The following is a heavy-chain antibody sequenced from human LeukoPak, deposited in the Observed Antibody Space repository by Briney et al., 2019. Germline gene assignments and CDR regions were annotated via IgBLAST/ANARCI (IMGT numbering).Heavy chain of an antibody. CDR2: ISGSGSST. CDR1: GFTFSSYA. Sequence: GGSLRLSCAASGFTFSSYAMSWVRQAPGKGLEWVSAISGSGSSTYYADSVKGRFTISRDNSKNTLYLQMNSLRAEDTAVYYCTKGRGSPNWFDSWGQGTLVTVSS. CDR3: TKGRGSPNWFDS. V-gene: IGHV3-23*01. J-gene: IGHJ5*01. D-gene: IGHD1-26*01.